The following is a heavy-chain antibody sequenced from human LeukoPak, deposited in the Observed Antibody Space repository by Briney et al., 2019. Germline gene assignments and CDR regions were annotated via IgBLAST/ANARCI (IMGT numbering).Heavy chain of an antibody. V-gene: IGHV1-2*02. CDR1: GYTFTSYG. J-gene: IGHJ4*02. CDR3: ARVLGSNLVDY. Sequence: ASVKVSCKASGYTFTSYGISWVRQAPGQGLEWMGWINPNSGGTNYAQKFQGRVTMTRDTSISTAYMELSRLRSDDTAVYYCARVLGSNLVDYWGQGTLVTVSS. CDR2: INPNSGGT. D-gene: IGHD3-3*02.